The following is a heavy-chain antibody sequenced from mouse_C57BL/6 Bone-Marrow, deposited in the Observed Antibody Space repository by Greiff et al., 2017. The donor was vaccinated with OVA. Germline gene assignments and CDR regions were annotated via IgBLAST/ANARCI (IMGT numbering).Heavy chain of an antibody. Sequence: VQLKESGGGLVKPGGSLKLSCAASGFTFSDYGMHWVRQAPEKGLEWVAYISSGSSTIYYADTVKGRFTISRDNAKNTLFLQMTSLRSEDTAMYYCARGGWLLRFAYWGQGTLVTVSA. CDR2: ISSGSSTI. J-gene: IGHJ3*01. CDR3: ARGGWLLRFAY. CDR1: GFTFSDYG. D-gene: IGHD2-3*01. V-gene: IGHV5-17*01.